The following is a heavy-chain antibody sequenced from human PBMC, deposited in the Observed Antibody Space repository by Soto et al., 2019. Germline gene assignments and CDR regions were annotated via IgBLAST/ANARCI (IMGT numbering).Heavy chain of an antibody. D-gene: IGHD3-10*01. CDR2: IYHSGST. V-gene: IGHV4-30-2*01. CDR3: ARVPGP. CDR1: GGSISSGGYS. Sequence: QLQLQESGSGLVKPSQTLSLTCADSGGSISSGGYSWRWLRQPPGKGLEWIGYIYHSGSTYYNPSLKSRVTLSVDRSKNKVSLKLSSVTDADTAVYYCARVPGPWGQGTLVTVSS. J-gene: IGHJ5*02.